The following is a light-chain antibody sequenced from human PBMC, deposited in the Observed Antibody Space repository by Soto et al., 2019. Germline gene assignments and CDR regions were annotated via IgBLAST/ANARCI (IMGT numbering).Light chain of an antibody. CDR1: SSDVGGYKY. Sequence: QSALPQPASVSGSPGQSITISCTGTSSDVGGYKYVSWYQQHPGKAPKLMVYEVSHRPSGVSNRFSGSKSGNTASLTISGLQAEDEADYYCSSYTRSSKVVFGGGTKLTVL. CDR3: SSYTRSSKVV. CDR2: EVS. V-gene: IGLV2-14*01. J-gene: IGLJ2*01.